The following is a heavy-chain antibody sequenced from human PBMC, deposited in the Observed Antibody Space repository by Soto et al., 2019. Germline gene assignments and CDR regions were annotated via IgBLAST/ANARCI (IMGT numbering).Heavy chain of an antibody. Sequence: PSETLSLTCTVSSGSISSSDCFWGWIRQPPGKGLEWIGNIYYSGSTYYNPSLKSRVAISVDTSKNQFSLKLSSVTAADTAVYYCASLEGGTAVTRYYYYYYMDVWGKGTTVTVSS. CDR1: SGSISSSDCF. CDR3: ASLEGGTAVTRYYYYYYMDV. D-gene: IGHD4-17*01. V-gene: IGHV4-39*01. CDR2: IYYSGST. J-gene: IGHJ6*03.